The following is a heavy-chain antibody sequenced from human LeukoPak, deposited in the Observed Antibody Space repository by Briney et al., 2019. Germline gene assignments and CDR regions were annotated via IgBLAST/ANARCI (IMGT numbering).Heavy chain of an antibody. V-gene: IGHV5-51*01. J-gene: IGHJ3*02. CDR2: IYPGDSDT. CDR1: Y. CDR3: ARLLEYGHAFDI. D-gene: IGHD4-17*01. Sequence: GESLKISCQGYYIAWVRQMPGKGLEWMGIIYPGDSDTRYSPSFQGQVTISADKSISTAYLQWSSLKASDTAMYYCARLLEYGHAFDIWGQGTMVTVSS.